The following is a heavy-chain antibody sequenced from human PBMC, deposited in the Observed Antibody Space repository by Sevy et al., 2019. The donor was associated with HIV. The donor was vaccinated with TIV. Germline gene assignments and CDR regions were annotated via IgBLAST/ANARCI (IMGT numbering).Heavy chain of an antibody. V-gene: IGHV4-30-4*01. Sequence: KQSQTLSLTCTVSGGSISSGDYYWSWIRQPPGKGLEWIGYIYYSGSTYYNPSLKSRVTISVDTSKNQFSLKLSSVTAADTAVYDCARGSYDFWSGTHYFDYWGQGTLVTVSS. J-gene: IGHJ4*02. CDR3: ARGSYDFWSGTHYFDY. CDR2: IYYSGST. CDR1: GGSISSGDYY. D-gene: IGHD3-3*01.